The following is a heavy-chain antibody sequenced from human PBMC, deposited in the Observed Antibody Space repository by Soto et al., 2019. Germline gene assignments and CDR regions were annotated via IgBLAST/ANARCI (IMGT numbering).Heavy chain of an antibody. D-gene: IGHD6-13*01. V-gene: IGHV4-31*03. J-gene: IGHJ5*02. CDR1: GGSISSGGYY. Sequence: SETLSLTCTVSGGSISSGGYYWSWIRQHPGKGLEWIGYIYYSGSTYYNPSLKSRVTISVDTSKNQFSLKLSSVTAADTAVYYCARDRGQIAAAGPYNWFDPWGQGPLVTVSS. CDR2: IYYSGST. CDR3: ARDRGQIAAAGPYNWFDP.